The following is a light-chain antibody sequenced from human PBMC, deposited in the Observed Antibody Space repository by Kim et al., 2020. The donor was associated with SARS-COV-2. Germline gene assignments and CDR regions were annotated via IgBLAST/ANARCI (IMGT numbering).Light chain of an antibody. Sequence: SALSASVGDTVTITCRASQSIDRWLAWYQQKPGQAPKLLIHEASTLETGVPSRFSGSGSGTEFTLTINSLQSDDFATYYCQQFDGSFGQGTKLEI. CDR2: EAS. V-gene: IGKV1-5*01. CDR3: QQFDGS. J-gene: IGKJ2*01. CDR1: QSIDRW.